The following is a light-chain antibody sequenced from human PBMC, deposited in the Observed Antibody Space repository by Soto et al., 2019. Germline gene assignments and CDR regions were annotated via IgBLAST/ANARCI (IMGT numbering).Light chain of an antibody. V-gene: IGKV1-5*01. J-gene: IGKJ1*01. CDR2: DAS. CDR3: QQYNSYPCT. CDR1: QSISSW. Sequence: DIQMTQSPSTLSASVGDRVTITCRASQSISSWLAWYQQKPGKAPKLMIYDASSLQSGVPATFSGSGSGTEFTLTISSLQPDDFVTYYCQQYNSYPCTFGQGTK.